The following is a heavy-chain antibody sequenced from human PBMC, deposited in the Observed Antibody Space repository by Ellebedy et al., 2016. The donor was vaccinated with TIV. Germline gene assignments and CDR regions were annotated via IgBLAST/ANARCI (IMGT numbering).Heavy chain of an antibody. CDR2: ITSSSSNK. CDR1: GFTFSSYS. CDR3: ARIGSPIDGFDI. J-gene: IGHJ3*02. Sequence: GESLKISCAASGFTFSSYSMTWVRQAPGKGLEWVSSITSSSSNKYYADSVKGRFTISRDNAKNSLYLQMSSLRAEDTAVYYCARIGSPIDGFDIWGQGTMVTVSS. V-gene: IGHV3-21*01. D-gene: IGHD3-10*01.